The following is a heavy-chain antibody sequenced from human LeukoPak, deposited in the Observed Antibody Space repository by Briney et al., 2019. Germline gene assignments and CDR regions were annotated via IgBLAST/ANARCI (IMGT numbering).Heavy chain of an antibody. D-gene: IGHD3-22*01. CDR3: ARSYDSSGLDAFDI. J-gene: IGHJ3*02. V-gene: IGHV1-8*02. CDR1: GGTFSSYA. Sequence: ASVKVSCKASGGTFSSYAISWVRQATGQGLEWMGWMNPNSGNTGYAQKFQGRVTMTRNTSVSTAYMELSSLRSEDTAVYYCARSYDSSGLDAFDIWGQGTMVTVSS. CDR2: MNPNSGNT.